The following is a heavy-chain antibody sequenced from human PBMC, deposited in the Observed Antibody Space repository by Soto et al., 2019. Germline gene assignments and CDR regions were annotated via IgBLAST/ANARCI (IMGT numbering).Heavy chain of an antibody. D-gene: IGHD3-3*01. J-gene: IGHJ6*02. CDR3: GRAGQFTLFGVVNYYYGMDV. CDR1: GGTFSSYA. Sequence: QVQLVQSGAEVKKPGSSVKVSCKASGGTFSSYAISWVRQAPGQGLEWMGGIIPIFGTANYAEKCQGRVTITADESTSTAYMGLSSLRSEETAVYYCGRAGQFTLFGVVNYYYGMDVWGQGTTVTVSS. CDR2: IIPIFGTA. V-gene: IGHV1-69*01.